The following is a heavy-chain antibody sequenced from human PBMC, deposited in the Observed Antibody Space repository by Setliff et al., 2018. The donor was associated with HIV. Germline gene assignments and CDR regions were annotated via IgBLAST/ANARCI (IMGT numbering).Heavy chain of an antibody. CDR3: AKRTFGSGRLDP. CDR1: GGSISSSGYY. Sequence: SETLSLTCTVSGGSISSSGYYWGWIRQPAGKGLEWIGHIYTSGSTNYNPSLKSRVTISMDTSKNQFSLNLNSVTATDTAVYYCAKRTFGSGRLDPWGQGTLVTVSS. D-gene: IGHD3-16*01. CDR2: IYTSGST. V-gene: IGHV4-61*09. J-gene: IGHJ5*02.